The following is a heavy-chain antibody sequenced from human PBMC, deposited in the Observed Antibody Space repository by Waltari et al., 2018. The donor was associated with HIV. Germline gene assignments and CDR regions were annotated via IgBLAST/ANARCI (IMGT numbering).Heavy chain of an antibody. CDR2: IYNDATT. J-gene: IGHJ3*02. V-gene: IGHV3-66*02. Sequence: EVRLVQSGGGLVQPGGSLRLSCVASGLSVSGNYIGWVRQGPGTGREWVSHIYNDATTYYADSAKGRFTISRDTSKNTLALDMNNLRPEDTAVYDCARRDGIISAFDIWGQGSMVTVSS. CDR3: ARRDGIISAFDI. D-gene: IGHD3-10*01. CDR1: GLSVSGNY.